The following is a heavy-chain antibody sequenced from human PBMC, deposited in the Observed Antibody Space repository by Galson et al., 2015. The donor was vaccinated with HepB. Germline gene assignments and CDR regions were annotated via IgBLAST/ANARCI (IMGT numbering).Heavy chain of an antibody. Sequence: ETLSLTCAVSGDSISNDRWWSRVRQPPGEGLEWIGEAYHSGGTNYRPSLKSRVTMSMDTSQNQLSLRLNSVTAADTAVYYCARHGGYSDRWGGFHWFDPWGQGTLVTVSS. V-gene: IGHV4-4*02. CDR2: AYHSGGT. J-gene: IGHJ5*02. CDR3: ARHGGYSDRWGGFHWFDP. D-gene: IGHD5-12*01. CDR1: GDSISNDRW.